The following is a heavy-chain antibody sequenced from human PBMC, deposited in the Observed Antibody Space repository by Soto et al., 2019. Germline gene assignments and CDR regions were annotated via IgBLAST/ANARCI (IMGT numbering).Heavy chain of an antibody. CDR2: SMSEDGTT. CDR1: GFRLSDYY. D-gene: IGHD2-8*01. CDR3: ARDDPSTNHGYYGMDV. Sequence: QVQLVESGGGLVKPGGSLRLSCVASGFRLSDYYMSWIRQAPGRVLEWLSDSMSEDGTTYYGDSVKGRFIISRDNAKNSLDLQMNSRRADDTAVYYCARDDPSTNHGYYGMDVWGQGTTVTVSS. J-gene: IGHJ6*02. V-gene: IGHV3-11*01.